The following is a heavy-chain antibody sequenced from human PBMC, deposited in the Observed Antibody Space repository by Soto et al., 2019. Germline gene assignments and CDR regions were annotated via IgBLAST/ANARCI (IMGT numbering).Heavy chain of an antibody. J-gene: IGHJ4*02. V-gene: IGHV3-7*01. CDR3: ARTGDGHHDFLDY. CDR1: GFTFRSYW. D-gene: IGHD1-1*01. CDR2: INQDGNED. Sequence: VHLEESGGGLVQPGGSLRLSCAASGFTFRSYWMNWVRQAPGKGLEWVANINQDGNEDNLLDSVKGRFTISRDNAKNSLFLQMSSLRVDDTTVYYCARTGDGHHDFLDYWGQGALVSVSS.